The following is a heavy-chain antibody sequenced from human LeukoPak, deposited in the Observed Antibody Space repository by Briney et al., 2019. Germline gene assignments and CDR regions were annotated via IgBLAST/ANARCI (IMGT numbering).Heavy chain of an antibody. CDR3: AKPLGVYYGSGSYYFDY. CDR1: GFTFSSYA. CDR2: ISGSGDST. D-gene: IGHD3-10*01. Sequence: PGGSLRLSCAASGFTFSSYAMSWVRQAPGKGLEWVSTISGSGDSTYYADSVKGRFTISRDNSKNTLYLQMNSLRAEDTAIYYCAKPLGVYYGSGSYYFDYWGQGTLVTVSS. J-gene: IGHJ4*02. V-gene: IGHV3-23*01.